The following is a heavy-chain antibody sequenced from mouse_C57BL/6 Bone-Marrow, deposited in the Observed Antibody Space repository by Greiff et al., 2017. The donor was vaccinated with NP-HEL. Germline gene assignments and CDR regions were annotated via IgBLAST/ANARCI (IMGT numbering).Heavy chain of an antibody. CDR3: ARSGDPPPSFAY. Sequence: VQLQQPGAELVMPGASVKLSCKASGYTFTSYWMHWVKQRPGQGLEWIGEIDPSDSYTNYNQKFKGKSTLTVDKSSSTAYMQLGSLTSEDSAVYYCARSGDPPPSFAYWGHGTLVTVSA. V-gene: IGHV1-69*01. CDR1: GYTFTSYW. D-gene: IGHD3-2*02. J-gene: IGHJ3*01. CDR2: IDPSDSYT.